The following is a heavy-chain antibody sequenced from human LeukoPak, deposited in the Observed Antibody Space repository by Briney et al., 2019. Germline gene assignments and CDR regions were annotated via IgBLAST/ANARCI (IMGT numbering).Heavy chain of an antibody. D-gene: IGHD1-26*01. CDR1: GYTFTGYY. Sequence: ASVKVSCKASGYTFTGYYMHWVRQAPGQGLEWMGWINPNSGGTNYAQKFQGRVTMTRDTSISTAYMELSRLRSDDTAVYYCAREGGDGIVGALRGYMDVWGKGTTVTVSS. J-gene: IGHJ6*03. CDR2: INPNSGGT. V-gene: IGHV1-2*02. CDR3: AREGGDGIVGALRGYMDV.